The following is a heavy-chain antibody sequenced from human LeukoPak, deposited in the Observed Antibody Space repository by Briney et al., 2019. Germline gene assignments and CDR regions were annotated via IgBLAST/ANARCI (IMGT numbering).Heavy chain of an antibody. Sequence: SPSETLSLTCTVSGGSISSSSYYWGWIRQPPGKGLEWIGSIYYSGSTHYNPSLKSRVTISVDTSKNQFSLKLSSVTAADTAVYYCARDLPGYYDILTDYYFDYWGQGTLVTVSS. D-gene: IGHD3-9*01. J-gene: IGHJ4*02. CDR2: IYYSGST. CDR1: GGSISSSSYY. V-gene: IGHV4-39*07. CDR3: ARDLPGYYDILTDYYFDY.